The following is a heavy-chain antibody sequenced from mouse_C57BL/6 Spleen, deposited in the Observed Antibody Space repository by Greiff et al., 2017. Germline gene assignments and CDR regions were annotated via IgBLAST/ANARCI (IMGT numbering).Heavy chain of an antibody. CDR1: GYAFSSYW. D-gene: IGHD2-4*01. J-gene: IGHJ4*01. V-gene: IGHV1-80*01. CDR3: ARGDYDYFYAMDY. Sequence: VQLQQSGAELVKPGASVKISCKASGYAFSSYWMNWVKQRPGKGLEWIGQIYPGDGDTNYNGKFKGKATLTADKSSSTAYMQLSSLTSEDSAVYFCARGDYDYFYAMDYWGQGTSVTVSS. CDR2: IYPGDGDT.